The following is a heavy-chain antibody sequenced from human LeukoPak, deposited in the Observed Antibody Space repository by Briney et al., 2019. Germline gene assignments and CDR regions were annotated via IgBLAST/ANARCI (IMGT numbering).Heavy chain of an antibody. V-gene: IGHV3-7*01. CDR2: IKQDGTER. CDR1: GFTFSSYT. Sequence: GGSLRLSCAASGFTFSSYTMNWVRQAPGKGLEWVANIKQDGTERYYVDSVKGRFTISRDNAKNSLYLQMNSLRVEDTAVYYCAKVAKYYYGSETYYFFEHWGQGTPVTASS. J-gene: IGHJ4*02. D-gene: IGHD3-10*01. CDR3: AKVAKYYYGSETYYFFEH.